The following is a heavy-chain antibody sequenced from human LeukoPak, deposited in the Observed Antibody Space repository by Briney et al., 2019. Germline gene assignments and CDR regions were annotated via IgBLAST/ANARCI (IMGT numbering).Heavy chain of an antibody. V-gene: IGHV3-21*01. Sequence: GGSLSLSCAASGFSFSSYSVAWFRQAPGKGLEWVSSITTFSTYGFYADSVKGRFTISRDDAKNSLYLQMNSLRAEDTAVYYCATLPATATDYWGQGTLVTVSP. CDR2: ITTFSTYG. CDR1: GFSFSSYS. CDR3: ATLPATATDY. J-gene: IGHJ4*01.